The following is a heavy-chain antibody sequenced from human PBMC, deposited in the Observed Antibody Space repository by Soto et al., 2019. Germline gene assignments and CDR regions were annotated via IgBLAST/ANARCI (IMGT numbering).Heavy chain of an antibody. Sequence: QVQLQESGPGLVKPSETLSLTCTVSGGSISSYYWSWIRQPPGKGLEWIGYIYYSGSTNYNPSLKSRVTISVDTSKNQFSLKLSSVTAADTAVYYCARPTYNSGSPCDYWGQGTLVTVSS. J-gene: IGHJ4*02. V-gene: IGHV4-59*01. CDR3: ARPTYNSGSPCDY. CDR1: GGSISSYY. CDR2: IYYSGST. D-gene: IGHD1-20*01.